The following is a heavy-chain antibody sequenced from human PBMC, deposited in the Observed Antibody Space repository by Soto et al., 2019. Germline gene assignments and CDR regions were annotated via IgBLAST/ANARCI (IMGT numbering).Heavy chain of an antibody. Sequence: QVHLVQSGAEVKKPGSSVKVSCQASGSTFSSYTVSWVRQAPGQGLEWMGRIIPVLGVTNYAPKFKGRVTITADKSKTTAYMELSSLRSGDTAVYYCARRRYCGADCYSKYYYGMDVWGQGNTVTVSS. CDR3: ARRRYCGADCYSKYYYGMDV. V-gene: IGHV1-69*02. D-gene: IGHD2-21*02. CDR2: IIPVLGVT. CDR1: GSTFSSYT. J-gene: IGHJ6*02.